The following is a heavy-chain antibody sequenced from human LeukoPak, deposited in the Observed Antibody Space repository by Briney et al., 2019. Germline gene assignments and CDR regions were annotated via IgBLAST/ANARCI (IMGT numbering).Heavy chain of an antibody. CDR2: ISDSGGST. Sequence: GGSLRLSCAVSGITLSNYGTSWVRQAPGKGLEWVAGISDSGGSTNYADSVKGRFTISRDNPKNTLYLQMNSLRAEDTAVYFCAKRGVVIRVILVGFHKEAYYFDSWGQGALVTVSS. J-gene: IGHJ4*02. CDR1: GITLSNYG. D-gene: IGHD3-22*01. V-gene: IGHV3-23*01. CDR3: AKRGVVIRVILVGFHKEAYYFDS.